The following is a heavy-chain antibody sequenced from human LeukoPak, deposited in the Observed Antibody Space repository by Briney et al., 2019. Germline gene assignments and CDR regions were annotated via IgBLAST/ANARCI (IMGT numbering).Heavy chain of an antibody. CDR3: ASQYSGYDLGFDY. CDR1: GFTVTDYA. D-gene: IGHD5-12*01. Sequence: GGSLRLSCAASGFTVTDYAMTWIRQSPGKGLEWVSSMSDIGPNTYYADSVKGRFTISRDNSKNTLYLQMNSLRAEDTAVYYCASQYSGYDLGFDYWGQGTLVTVSS. J-gene: IGHJ4*02. V-gene: IGHV3-23*01. CDR2: MSDIGPNT.